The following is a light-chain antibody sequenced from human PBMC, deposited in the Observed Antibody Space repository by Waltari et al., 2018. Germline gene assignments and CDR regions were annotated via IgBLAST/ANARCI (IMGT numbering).Light chain of an antibody. V-gene: IGLV1-47*01. CDR3: AAWDGTLSAVA. CDR2: RNR. J-gene: IGLJ2*01. Sequence: QSVLAQPPSASGTPGQRVIISCSGSRSNSYYSFVDWYRQFPGTAPKVLIQRNRQRPSGVPDRFSGSKSGTSASLAISGLRPEDEADYYCAAWDGTLSAVAFGGGTKLTVL. CDR1: RSNSYYSF.